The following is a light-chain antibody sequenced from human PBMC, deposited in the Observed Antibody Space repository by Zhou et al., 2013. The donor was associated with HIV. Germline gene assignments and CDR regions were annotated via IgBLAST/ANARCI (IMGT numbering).Light chain of an antibody. CDR3: QQYGSLPIT. CDR2: GAS. Sequence: DIVLTQSPGTLSLSPGEGATLSCRASHTISANYLAWYQQKPGQAPRLLVYGASTRATGIPDRFSGSGSGTDFTLTIGRLEPEDFAVYYCQQYGSLPITFGQGTRL. V-gene: IGKV3-20*01. CDR1: HTISANY. J-gene: IGKJ5*01.